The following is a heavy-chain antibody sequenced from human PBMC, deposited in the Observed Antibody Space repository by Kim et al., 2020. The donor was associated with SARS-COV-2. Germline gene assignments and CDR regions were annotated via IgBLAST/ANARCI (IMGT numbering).Heavy chain of an antibody. Sequence: TYSAESVKGRFTVSRDNSKTTLYLQMNSLRAEDTAVYYCAKDRTLLRYFDYWGQGTLVTVSS. CDR3: AKDRTLLRYFDY. D-gene: IGHD3-9*01. V-gene: IGHV3-23*01. CDR2: T. J-gene: IGHJ4*02.